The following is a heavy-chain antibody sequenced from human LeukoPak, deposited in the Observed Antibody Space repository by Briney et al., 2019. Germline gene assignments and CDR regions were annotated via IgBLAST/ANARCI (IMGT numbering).Heavy chain of an antibody. V-gene: IGHV4-59*01. CDR1: GGSISSYY. Sequence: SETLSLTCTVSGGSISSYYWSWIRQPPGEGLEWIGYIYYSGSTNYNPSLKSRVTISVDTSKNQFSLKLSSVTAADTAVYYCARGGIIAAAGVDYWGQGTLVTVSS. J-gene: IGHJ4*02. D-gene: IGHD6-13*01. CDR2: IYYSGST. CDR3: ARGGIIAAAGVDY.